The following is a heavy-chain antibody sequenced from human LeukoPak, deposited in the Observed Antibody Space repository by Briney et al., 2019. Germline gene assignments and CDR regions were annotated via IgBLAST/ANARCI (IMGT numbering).Heavy chain of an antibody. D-gene: IGHD4-17*01. CDR3: ARETTTDLFDC. V-gene: IGHV4-34*01. CDR1: GVSFSGYY. CDR2: INHSGST. Sequence: PSETLSLTCAVYGVSFSGYYWSWIRQPPGKGLEWIGEINHSGSTNYNPSLKSRVTISVDTSKNQFSLKLSSVTAADTAVYYCARETTTDLFDCWGQGTLVTVSS. J-gene: IGHJ4*02.